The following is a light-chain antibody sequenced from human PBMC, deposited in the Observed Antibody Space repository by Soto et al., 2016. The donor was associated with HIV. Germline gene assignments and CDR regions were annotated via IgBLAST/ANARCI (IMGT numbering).Light chain of an antibody. J-gene: IGKJ3*01. CDR2: DAS. V-gene: IGKV1-17*01. CDR3: LQHYLYPLT. Sequence: DIQMTQSPSSLSASVGDRVTITCRASQTISRYLNWYQQKPGKAPKLLIYDASILQSGVPSRFSGSGSGTEFTLTISGLHPEDFATYYCLQHYLYPLTFGPGTKVDFK. CDR1: QTISRY.